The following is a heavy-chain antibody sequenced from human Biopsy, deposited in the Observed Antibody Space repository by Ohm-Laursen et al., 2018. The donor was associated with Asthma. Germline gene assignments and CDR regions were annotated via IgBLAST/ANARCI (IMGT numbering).Heavy chain of an antibody. CDR1: GVSIRSYY. V-gene: IGHV4-59*08. Sequence: SETLSLTCTVSGVSIRSYYWTWIRQPPGKGLEWIGNIHYSGSTYSNPSLKSRVTISVDTSRNQFSLILSSVTAADTAVYYGARHDHRWDTYADFWGQGTLVTVSS. CDR3: ARHDHRWDTYADF. D-gene: IGHD2-2*01. J-gene: IGHJ4*02. CDR2: IHYSGST.